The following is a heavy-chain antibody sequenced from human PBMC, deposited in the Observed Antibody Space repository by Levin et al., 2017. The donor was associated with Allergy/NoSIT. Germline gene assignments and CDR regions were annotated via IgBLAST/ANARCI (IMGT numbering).Heavy chain of an antibody. CDR3: ARVLPDYYDILTGYYKNGYFDY. Sequence: GGSLRLSCAASGFTFSSYWMHWVRQAPGKGLVWVSRINSDGSSTSYADSVKGRFTISRDNAKNTLYLQMNSLRAEDTAVYYCARVLPDYYDILTGYYKNGYFDYWGQGTLVTVSS. CDR2: INSDGSST. CDR1: GFTFSSYW. J-gene: IGHJ4*02. D-gene: IGHD3-9*01. V-gene: IGHV3-74*01.